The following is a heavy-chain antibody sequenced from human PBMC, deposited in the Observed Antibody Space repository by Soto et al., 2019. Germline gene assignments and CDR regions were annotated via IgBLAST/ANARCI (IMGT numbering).Heavy chain of an antibody. CDR2: IIPIFGTA. D-gene: IGHD3-3*01. J-gene: IGHJ5*02. Sequence: QVQLVQSGAEVKKPGSSVKVSCKASGGTFSSYAISWVRQAPGQGLEWMGGIIPIFGTANYAQKFQGRVTITADESTSTDYMELSRLRSEDTAVYYCARRDYDFWSGYPPANNWFDPWGQGTLVTVSS. V-gene: IGHV1-69*12. CDR1: GGTFSSYA. CDR3: ARRDYDFWSGYPPANNWFDP.